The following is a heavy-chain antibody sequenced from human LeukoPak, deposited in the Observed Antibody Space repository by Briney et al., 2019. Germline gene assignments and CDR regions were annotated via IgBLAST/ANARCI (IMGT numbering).Heavy chain of an antibody. CDR1: GFAFHNYA. D-gene: IGHD4-23*01. CDR3: AKDTGGNGAYFYAMDV. CDR2: VNWNSDTK. Sequence: GGSLRLSCVGSGFAFHNYAMHWVRRPPGKGREWGSAVNWNSDTKAYADSVKGRFTISRDRARNSLYLQMDSLRPEDTALYYCAKDTGGNGAYFYAMDVWGQGTSVTVSS. V-gene: IGHV3-9*01. J-gene: IGHJ6*02.